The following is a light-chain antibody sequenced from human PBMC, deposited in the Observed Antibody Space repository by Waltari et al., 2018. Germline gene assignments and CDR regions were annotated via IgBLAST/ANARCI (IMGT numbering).Light chain of an antibody. CDR3: QSADSSGTWV. Sequence: SYELTQPPSVSVSPGKTATITCSGDALPNQFAHWYHQKPGQAPVVVIYKDTERPSGIPERFSGSSSGTTVTLTINGVQAEDEADYYCQSADSSGTWVFGGGTKLTVL. J-gene: IGLJ3*02. V-gene: IGLV3-25*03. CDR1: ALPNQF. CDR2: KDT.